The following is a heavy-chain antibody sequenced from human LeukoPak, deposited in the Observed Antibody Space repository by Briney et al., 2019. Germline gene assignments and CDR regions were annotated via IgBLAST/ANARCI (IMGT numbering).Heavy chain of an antibody. Sequence: PSETLSLTCTVFGGSISGYYWSWIRQSPGKGLDWIGYIYRGSTNYNPSLKSRVTISVDTSKNQLSLKLTSATATDTAVYYCARHAAISAAGTAPFDSWGQGTLVTVSS. J-gene: IGHJ4*02. CDR2: IYRGST. V-gene: IGHV4-59*08. CDR3: ARHAAISAAGTAPFDS. CDR1: GGSISGYY. D-gene: IGHD6-13*01.